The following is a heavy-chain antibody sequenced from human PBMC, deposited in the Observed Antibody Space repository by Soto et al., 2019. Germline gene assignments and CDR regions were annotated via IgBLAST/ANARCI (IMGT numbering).Heavy chain of an antibody. CDR2: INPNSGGT. D-gene: IGHD3-10*01. CDR1: GYTFTGYY. CDR3: ARGYYSGSGSYYNEIPFDY. J-gene: IGHJ4*02. V-gene: IGHV1-2*04. Sequence: GASVKVSCKASGYTFTGYYMHWVRQAPGQGLEWMGWINPNSGGTNYAQKFQGWVTMTRDTSISTAYMELSRLRSDDTAVYYCARGYYSGSGSYYNEIPFDYWGQGTLVTVSS.